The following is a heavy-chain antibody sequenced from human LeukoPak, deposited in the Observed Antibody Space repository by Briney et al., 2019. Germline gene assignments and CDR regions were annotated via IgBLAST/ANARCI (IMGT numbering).Heavy chain of an antibody. V-gene: IGHV3-48*03. D-gene: IGHD3-22*01. J-gene: IGHJ3*02. CDR3: ARDRYDSPLGI. CDR1: GFTFSSYE. CDR2: ISSSGSTI. Sequence: GGSLRLSCAASGFTFSSYEMNWVRQAPGKGLEWVSYISSSGSTIYYADSVKGRFTISRDNSKNTLYLQMNSLRAEDTAVYYCARDRYDSPLGIWGQGTMVTVSS.